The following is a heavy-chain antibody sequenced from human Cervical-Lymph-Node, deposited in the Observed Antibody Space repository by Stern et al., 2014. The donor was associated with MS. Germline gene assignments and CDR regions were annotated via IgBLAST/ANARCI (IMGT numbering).Heavy chain of an antibody. J-gene: IGHJ4*02. CDR2: ISSSGGST. Sequence: EVQLVESGGGLVQPGGPLRLSCAASGFPFSNYAMRWVRQAPGRGLTWFSGISSSGGSTYYADSVKGRFTVSRDNSKNTLYLQMNTLRADDTAVYYCAKGDHASSWYTLIDYWGQGTLVTVSS. D-gene: IGHD6-13*01. V-gene: IGHV3-23*04. CDR1: GFPFSNYA. CDR3: AKGDHASSWYTLIDY.